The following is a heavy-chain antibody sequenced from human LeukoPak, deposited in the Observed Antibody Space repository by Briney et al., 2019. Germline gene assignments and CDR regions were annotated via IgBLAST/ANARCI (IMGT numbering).Heavy chain of an antibody. J-gene: IGHJ6*02. V-gene: IGHV3-48*03. CDR2: ISSSGSTI. CDR1: GFTFSSYE. Sequence: SGESLRLSCAASGFTFSSYEMNWARQAPGKGLEWVSYISSSGSTIYYADSVKGRFTISRDNAKNSLYLQMNSLRAEDTAVYYCARVYYYGMDVWGQGTTVTVSS. CDR3: ARVYYYGMDV.